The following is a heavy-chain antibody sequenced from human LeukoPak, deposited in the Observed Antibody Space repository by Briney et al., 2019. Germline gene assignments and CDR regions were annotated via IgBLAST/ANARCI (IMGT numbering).Heavy chain of an antibody. CDR2: INPNSGGT. J-gene: IGHJ3*02. CDR1: GYTFSGYY. Sequence: ASVKVSCKASGYTFSGYYVHWVRQAPGQGLEWMGWINPNSGGTTYAQKFQGRVTMTRDTSIDTAYMEVTSLRSDDTAVFYCARDSRYGAFDIWGQGTMVTVSS. V-gene: IGHV1-2*02. CDR3: ARDSRYGAFDI. D-gene: IGHD3-16*01.